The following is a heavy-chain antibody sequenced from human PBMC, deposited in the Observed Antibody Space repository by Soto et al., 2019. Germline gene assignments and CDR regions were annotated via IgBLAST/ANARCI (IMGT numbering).Heavy chain of an antibody. J-gene: IGHJ5*02. CDR2: IYWDDDK. CDR1: GFSLSTSGVG. D-gene: IGHD3-10*01. V-gene: IGHV2-5*02. Sequence: QITLKESGPTLVKPTQTLTLTCTFSGFSLSTSGVGVGWIRQPPGKALEWLALIYWDDDKRYSPSLKSRLTITKDTSKNQVLLTMTNMDPVDTATYYCAHRPGLWFGESLSHNWFDPWGQGTLVTVSS. CDR3: AHRPGLWFGESLSHNWFDP.